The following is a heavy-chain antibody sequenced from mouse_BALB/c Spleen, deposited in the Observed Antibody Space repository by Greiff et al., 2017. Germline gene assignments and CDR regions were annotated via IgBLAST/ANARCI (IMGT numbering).Heavy chain of an antibody. Sequence: VQLQQSGAELVRSGASVKLSCTASGFNIKDYYMHWVKQRPEQGLEWIGWIDPENGNTIYDPKFQGKASITADTSSNTAYLQLSSLTSEDTAVYYCARGGRDGYYSFAYWGQGTLVTVSA. CDR1: GFNIKDYY. J-gene: IGHJ3*01. CDR3: ARGGRDGYYSFAY. V-gene: IGHV14-1*02. D-gene: IGHD2-3*01. CDR2: IDPENGNT.